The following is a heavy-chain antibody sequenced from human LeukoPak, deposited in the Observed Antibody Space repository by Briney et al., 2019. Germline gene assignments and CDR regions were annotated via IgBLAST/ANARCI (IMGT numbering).Heavy chain of an antibody. CDR2: IRGYNGDT. J-gene: IGHJ4*02. D-gene: IGHD3-10*01. CDR1: GYTFTTHA. V-gene: IGHV1-18*01. Sequence: ASVKVSCQASGYTFTTHAISWVRQAPGQGLEWMGWIRGYNGDTNYGQKFQGRITITTDTSRSTTYMELGSLRSDDSAIYYCARMRDSNAGNYFDCWGQGSLVTVSS. CDR3: ARMRDSNAGNYFDC.